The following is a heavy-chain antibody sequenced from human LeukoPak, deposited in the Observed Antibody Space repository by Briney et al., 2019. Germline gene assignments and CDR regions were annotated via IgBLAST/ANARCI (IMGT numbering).Heavy chain of an antibody. Sequence: SVKVSCKASGGTFSSYAISWVRQAPGQGLEWMGGIIPIFGTANYAQKFQGRVTITADESTSTAYMELSSLRSEDTAAYYCADSRYYYDSSGYHNWFDPWGQGTLVTVSS. J-gene: IGHJ5*02. V-gene: IGHV1-69*13. CDR2: IIPIFGTA. CDR3: ADSRYYYDSSGYHNWFDP. CDR1: GGTFSSYA. D-gene: IGHD3-22*01.